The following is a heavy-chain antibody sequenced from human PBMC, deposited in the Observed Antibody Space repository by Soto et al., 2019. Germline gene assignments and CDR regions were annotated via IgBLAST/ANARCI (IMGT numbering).Heavy chain of an antibody. V-gene: IGHV1-8*01. CDR1: GYTFMSYE. CDR3: ARYLSDSANFDY. J-gene: IGHJ4*02. Sequence: QVHLVQSGAEVKKPGASVKVSCKASGYTFMSYEINWVRQATGQGLEWMGWLKPNSGHTGYAQKFQGRATMTRDTSISTAYMELSGLRSEDTAVYYCARYLSDSANFDYWGQGTLVTVSS. CDR2: LKPNSGHT.